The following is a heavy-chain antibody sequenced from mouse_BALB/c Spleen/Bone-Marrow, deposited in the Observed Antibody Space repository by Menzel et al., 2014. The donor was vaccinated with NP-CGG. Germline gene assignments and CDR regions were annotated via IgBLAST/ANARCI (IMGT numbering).Heavy chain of an antibody. CDR2: IYPGNSDT. D-gene: IGHD3-1*01. Sequence: EMQLVESGTVLARPGAAVKMSCKASGYTFSNYWMHWVEQRPGQGLEWIGTIYPGNSDTTYNQKFKGKAKLTAVTSTSTAYMELSSLTNEDSAVYYCTTLARSDFDYWGQGTTLTVSS. CDR3: TTLARSDFDY. V-gene: IGHV1-5*01. CDR1: GYTFSNYW. J-gene: IGHJ2*01.